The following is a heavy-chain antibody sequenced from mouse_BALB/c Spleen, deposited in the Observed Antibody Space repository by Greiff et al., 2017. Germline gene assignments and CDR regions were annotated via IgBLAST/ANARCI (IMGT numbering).Heavy chain of an antibody. CDR3: ARGYGSSNYAMDY. V-gene: IGHV1S127*01. J-gene: IGHJ4*01. CDR1: GYSFTSYW. Sequence: VQLQQSGPQLVRPGASVKISCKASGYSFTSYWMHWVKQRPGQGLEWIGMIDPSDSETRLNQKFKDKATLTVDKSSSTAYMQLSSPTSEDSAVYYCARGYGSSNYAMDYWGQGTSVTVSS. CDR2: IDPSDSET. D-gene: IGHD1-1*01.